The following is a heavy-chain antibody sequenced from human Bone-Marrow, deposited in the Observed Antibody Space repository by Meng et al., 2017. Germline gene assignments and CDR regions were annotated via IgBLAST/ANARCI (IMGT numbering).Heavy chain of an antibody. CDR1: GGTFSRST. D-gene: IGHD5-24*01. V-gene: IGHV1-69*15. Sequence: QVQRVQSGAGVKKPGSSVKVSCRVSGGTFSRSTITWVRQAGGRGLDWVGTIIPIFGTPDYAQEFEGRVTITADESANTAYMVLNRLTSEDTAVYYCARNRDGHNSYTFWGQGTLVTVSS. J-gene: IGHJ4*02. CDR2: IIPIFGTP. CDR3: ARNRDGHNSYTF.